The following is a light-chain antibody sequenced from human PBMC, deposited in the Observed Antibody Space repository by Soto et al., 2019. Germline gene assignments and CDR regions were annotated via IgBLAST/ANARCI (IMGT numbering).Light chain of an antibody. CDR1: QSIDSW. Sequence: DIQMTQSPSTLSASVGDRVTITCRASQSIDSWLAWYQQKPGKAPKLLIYRASSLESGVPSRFSGSGSWTEFTLTISSLQPDDFATYYCQQYKTYMYTFAQGTKLEIK. CDR2: RAS. CDR3: QQYKTYMYT. V-gene: IGKV1-5*03. J-gene: IGKJ2*01.